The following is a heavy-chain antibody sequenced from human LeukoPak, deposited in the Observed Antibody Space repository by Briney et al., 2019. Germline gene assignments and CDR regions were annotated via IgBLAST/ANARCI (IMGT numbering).Heavy chain of an antibody. CDR1: GGSISNTNW. CDR2: ISLTGLT. V-gene: IGHV4-4*02. J-gene: IGHJ4*02. D-gene: IGHD2-8*01. Sequence: SGALSLTCGVSGGSISNTNWWSWVRQPPGQGLEWIGEISLTGLTHYNPSLESRVTVSLDKSKNQLSLNLTSVTAADTAVYYCSRENGAFSPFGYWGQGTLVTVLS. CDR3: SRENGAFSPFGY.